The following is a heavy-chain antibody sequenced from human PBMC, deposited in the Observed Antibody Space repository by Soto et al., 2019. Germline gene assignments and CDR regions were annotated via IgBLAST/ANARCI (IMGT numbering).Heavy chain of an antibody. J-gene: IGHJ4*02. V-gene: IGHV4-61*01. CDR1: FGSITSGSYY. Sequence: KPSETLSLTCTVSFGSITSGSYYWTWIRQPPGKGLEWLGYIYYSGTTYYNPYLKSRLTISVDTSKNQFSLTLTSLTAADTAVYYCARGRGYTYGQPGGSIDYWGQGALVTVSS. CDR2: IYYSGTT. D-gene: IGHD5-18*01. CDR3: ARGRGYTYGQPGGSIDY.